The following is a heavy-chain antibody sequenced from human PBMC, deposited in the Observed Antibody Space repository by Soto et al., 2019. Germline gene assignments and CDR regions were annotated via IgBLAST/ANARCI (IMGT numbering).Heavy chain of an antibody. Sequence: SETLSLTCTVSGGSISSYYWIWIRQPPGKGLEWIGYIYYSGSTNYNPSLKSRVTISVDTSKNQFSLKLSSVTAADTAVYYCARHGGRFLDLYYFEYWGQGTLVTVSS. CDR2: IYYSGST. V-gene: IGHV4-59*08. J-gene: IGHJ4*02. D-gene: IGHD3-3*01. CDR1: GGSISSYY. CDR3: ARHGGRFLDLYYFEY.